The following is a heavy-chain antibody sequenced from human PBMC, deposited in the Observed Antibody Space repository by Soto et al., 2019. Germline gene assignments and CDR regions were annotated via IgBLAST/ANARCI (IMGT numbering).Heavy chain of an antibody. J-gene: IGHJ3*02. D-gene: IGHD3-3*01. CDR1: GGTFSSYA. V-gene: IGHV1-69*13. Sequence: SVKVSCKASGGTFSSYAISWVRQAPEQGLEWMGGIIPIFGTANYAQKFQSRVTITADESTSTAYMELSSLRSEDTAVYYCARDSDYDFWSGSRPFDIWGQGTMVTVSS. CDR2: IIPIFGTA. CDR3: ARDSDYDFWSGSRPFDI.